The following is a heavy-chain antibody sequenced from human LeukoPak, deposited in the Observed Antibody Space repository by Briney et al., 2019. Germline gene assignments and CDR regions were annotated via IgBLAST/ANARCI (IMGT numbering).Heavy chain of an antibody. Sequence: SVKVSCKASGGSFGDFAIIWVREAPGHGLEWMGRSVPMSDTKDYAQKFQGRVTFTTDESTTTAHMELSNLSPEDTAVYYCAATSIIFNWFDPWGQGTLVTVSS. V-gene: IGHV1-69*05. J-gene: IGHJ5*02. CDR2: SVPMSDTK. CDR1: GGSFGDFA. CDR3: AATSIIFNWFDP. D-gene: IGHD1-14*01.